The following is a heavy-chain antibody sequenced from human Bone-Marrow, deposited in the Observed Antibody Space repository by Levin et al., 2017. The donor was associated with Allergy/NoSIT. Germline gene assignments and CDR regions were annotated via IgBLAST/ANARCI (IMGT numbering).Heavy chain of an antibody. J-gene: IGHJ4*02. CDR1: GFTFSSYA. CDR2: ISGSGGST. Sequence: PGESLKISCAASGFTFSSYAMSWVRQAPGKGLEWVSAISGSGGSTYYADSVKGRFTISRDNSKNTLYLQMNSLRAEDTAVYYCAKWATDLAAAATPMYYFDYWGQGTLVTVSS. V-gene: IGHV3-23*01. CDR3: AKWATDLAAAATPMYYFDY. D-gene: IGHD6-13*01.